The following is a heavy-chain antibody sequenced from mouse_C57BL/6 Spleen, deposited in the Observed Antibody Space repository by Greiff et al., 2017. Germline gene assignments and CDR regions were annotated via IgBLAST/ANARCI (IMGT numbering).Heavy chain of an antibody. CDR2: IYPRSGNT. V-gene: IGHV1-81*01. CDR1: GYTFTSYG. J-gene: IGHJ2*01. D-gene: IGHD3-2*02. CDR3: ARGNSSGYGDY. Sequence: QVQLQQSGAELARPGASVKLSCKASGYTFTSYGISWVKQRTGQGLEWIGEIYPRSGNTYYNEKFKGKATLTADKSSSTAYMELRSLTSEESAVYLCARGNSSGYGDYWGQGTTLTVSS.